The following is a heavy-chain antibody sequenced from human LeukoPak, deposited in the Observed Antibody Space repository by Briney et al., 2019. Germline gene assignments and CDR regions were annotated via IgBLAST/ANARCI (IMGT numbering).Heavy chain of an antibody. CDR2: IYYSGST. J-gene: IGHJ4*02. V-gene: IGHV4-30-4*01. D-gene: IGHD6-19*01. Sequence: SETLSVTCTVSGGSISSGDYYWSWIRQPPGKGLEWNGHIYYSGSTYYNPSLKSRVTISVDTSKNQFSLKLSSVTAADTAVYYCARVAVAGTEVDYWGQGTLVTVSS. CDR3: ARVAVAGTEVDY. CDR1: GGSISSGDYY.